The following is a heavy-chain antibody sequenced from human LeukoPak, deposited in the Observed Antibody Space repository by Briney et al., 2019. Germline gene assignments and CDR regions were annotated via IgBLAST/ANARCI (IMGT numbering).Heavy chain of an antibody. CDR1: GFTFNSYE. V-gene: IGHV3-48*03. CDR2: ISSSGSTI. CDR3: ARTVGYGDYHWFDP. Sequence: GGSLRLSCAASGFTFNSYEMNWVRQAPGKGLEWVSYISSSGSTIYYADSVKGRFTISRDNAKNSLYLQMNSLRAEDTAVYYCARTVGYGDYHWFDPWGQGTLVTVSS. D-gene: IGHD4-17*01. J-gene: IGHJ5*02.